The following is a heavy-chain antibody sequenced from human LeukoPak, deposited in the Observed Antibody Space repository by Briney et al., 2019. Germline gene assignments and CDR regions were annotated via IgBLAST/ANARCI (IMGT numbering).Heavy chain of an antibody. CDR1: GLAFSAYK. V-gene: IGHV3-74*01. D-gene: IGHD2-15*01. J-gene: IGHJ4*02. Sequence: GGSLRLSCAASGLAFSAYKMHWVRQAPRKGLVWVSRISTDGYTTDYADFVQGRFTASRDNTKNTWSLVMNSLRAEDTAVYYCVVGGSPGYWGQGTLVTVSS. CDR2: ISTDGYTT. CDR3: VVGGSPGY.